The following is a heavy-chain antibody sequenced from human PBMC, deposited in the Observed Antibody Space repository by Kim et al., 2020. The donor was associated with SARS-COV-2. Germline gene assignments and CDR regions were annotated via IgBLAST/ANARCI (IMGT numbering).Heavy chain of an antibody. J-gene: IGHJ3*02. V-gene: IGHV3-48*04. CDR2: ISSSSSTI. D-gene: IGHD3-10*01. Sequence: GGSLRLSCAASGFTFSSYSMNWVRQAPRKGLEWVSYISSSSSTIYYADSVKGRFTISRDNAKNSLYLQMNSLRAEDTAVYYCARDRGQWFGENDAFDIWGQGTMVTVSS. CDR3: ARDRGQWFGENDAFDI. CDR1: GFTFSSYS.